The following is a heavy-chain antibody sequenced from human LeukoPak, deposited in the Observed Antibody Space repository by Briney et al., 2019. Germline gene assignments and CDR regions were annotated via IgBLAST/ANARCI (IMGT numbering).Heavy chain of an antibody. J-gene: IGHJ6*04. CDR3: AELGITMIGGV. Sequence: GGSLRLSCAASGFTFSNHGMNWVRQAPGKGLEWVSAISGSGGSTYYADSVKGRFTISRDNSKNTLYVQMNSLRAEDTAVYYCAELGITMIGGVWGKGTTVTISS. D-gene: IGHD3-10*02. CDR1: GFTFSNHG. CDR2: ISGSGGST. V-gene: IGHV3-23*01.